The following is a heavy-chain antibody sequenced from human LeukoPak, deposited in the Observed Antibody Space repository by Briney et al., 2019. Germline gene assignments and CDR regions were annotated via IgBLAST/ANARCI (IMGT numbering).Heavy chain of an antibody. CDR2: INTNTGNP. V-gene: IGHV7-4-1*02. D-gene: IGHD6-19*01. CDR1: GYTLTSSA. J-gene: IGHJ4*02. Sequence: ASVKVSCEASGYTLTSSALNWVRQAPGQGLEWMGWINTNTGNPTYAQDFTGRFVFSLDTSVSTAYLHISSLEAEDTAIYYCATDLKKGDSGCFDYWGQGTLVTVSS. CDR3: ATDLKKGDSGCFDY.